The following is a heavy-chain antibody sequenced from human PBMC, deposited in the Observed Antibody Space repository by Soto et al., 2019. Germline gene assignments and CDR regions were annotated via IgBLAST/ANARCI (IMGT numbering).Heavy chain of an antibody. CDR1: GFTLRSYG. CDR3: AKDLILRIAANGPFDY. J-gene: IGHJ4*02. V-gene: IGHV3-23*01. D-gene: IGHD6-13*01. Sequence: GGSLRLSCAASGFTLRSYGMSWVRQAPGEGLEWVSSISGSGRSTYYAESVKGRFTISRDNSQNTLYLQMNSLRAEDTAVYYCAKDLILRIAANGPFDYWGQGTLVTVSS. CDR2: ISGSGRST.